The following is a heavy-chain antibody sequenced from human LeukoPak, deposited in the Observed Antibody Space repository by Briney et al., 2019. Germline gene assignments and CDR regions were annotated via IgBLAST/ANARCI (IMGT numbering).Heavy chain of an antibody. CDR1: GFTFSSYA. J-gene: IGHJ4*02. CDR2: ISGSCGST. D-gene: IGHD3-9*01. CDR3: AKEPYYDTYYFDY. V-gene: IGHV3-23*01. Sequence: GGSLRLSCAASGFTFSSYAMSWVRQAPGKGLELVSAISGSCGSTYYADSVKGRFTISRDHSKNTLYLQMNSLRAEDTAVYYCAKEPYYDTYYFDYWGQGTLVTVSS.